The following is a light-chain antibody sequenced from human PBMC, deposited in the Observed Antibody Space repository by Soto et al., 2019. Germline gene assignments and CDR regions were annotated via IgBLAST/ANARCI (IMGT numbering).Light chain of an antibody. CDR2: QDT. CDR1: KLGNKY. V-gene: IGLV3-1*01. Sequence: SYELTQPPSVSVSPGQTASITCSGHKLGNKYACWYQRKPGQSPVLVIYQDTKRPSGIPERFSGSNSGNTATLTISGTQAMDEADYYCQAWDSSNVVFGGGTKVTVL. J-gene: IGLJ2*01. CDR3: QAWDSSNVV.